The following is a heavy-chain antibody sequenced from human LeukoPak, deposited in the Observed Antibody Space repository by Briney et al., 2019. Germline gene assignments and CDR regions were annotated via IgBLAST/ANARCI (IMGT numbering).Heavy chain of an antibody. Sequence: GGSLRLSCAASGFTFSSYAMHWVRQAPGKGLEWVAVISYDGSNKYYADSVKGRFTISRDNSKNTLYLQMNSLRAEDTAVYYCARVSDYWGQGTLVTLSS. CDR3: ARVSDY. J-gene: IGHJ4*02. CDR1: GFTFSSYA. CDR2: ISYDGSNK. V-gene: IGHV3-30*04.